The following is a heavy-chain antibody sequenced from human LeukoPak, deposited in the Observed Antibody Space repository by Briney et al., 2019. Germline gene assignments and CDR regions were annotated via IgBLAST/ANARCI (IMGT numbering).Heavy chain of an antibody. CDR2: IYHSGGT. D-gene: IGHD3-10*01. Sequence: SETLSLTCTVSGYSISSGYYWGWIRQPPGEGLEWIGSIYHSGGTYYNPSLKSRVTISVDTSKNQFSLKLSSVTAADTAVYYCARDLLYYYGSGSYSWLDPWGQGTLVTVSS. J-gene: IGHJ5*02. CDR3: ARDLLYYYGSGSYSWLDP. V-gene: IGHV4-38-2*02. CDR1: GYSISSGYY.